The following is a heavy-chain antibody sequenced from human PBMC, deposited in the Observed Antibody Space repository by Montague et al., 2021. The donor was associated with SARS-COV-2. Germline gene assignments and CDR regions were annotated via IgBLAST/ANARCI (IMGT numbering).Heavy chain of an antibody. CDR2: VNHDGST. D-gene: IGHD3-10*01. CDR1: KGSFSTYS. V-gene: IGHV4-34*01. J-gene: IGHJ6*03. Sequence: SETLSLTCAVNKGSFSTYSWNCISKPPGKRLAWIGEVNHDGSTNYNPSLKSRVTLSANTSNNQFSLKLTSVAAADTAVYYCARLGDGVVPSPILGVGPYYSYYYMDVWGKGTTVTVSS. CDR3: ARLGDGVVPSPILGVGPYYSYYYMDV.